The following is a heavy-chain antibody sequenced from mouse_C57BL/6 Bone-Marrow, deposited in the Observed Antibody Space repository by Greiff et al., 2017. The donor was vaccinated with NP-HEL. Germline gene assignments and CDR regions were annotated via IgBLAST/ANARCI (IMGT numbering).Heavy chain of an antibody. V-gene: IGHV14-4*01. Sequence: VQLQQSGAELVRPGASVKLSCTASGFNIKDDYMHWVKQRPEQGLEWIGWIDPENGDTEYASKFQGKATITADTSSNTAYLQLSSLTSEDTAVYYCTTHYGSAGAWFAYWGQGTLVTVSA. J-gene: IGHJ3*01. D-gene: IGHD1-1*01. CDR3: TTHYGSAGAWFAY. CDR2: IDPENGDT. CDR1: GFNIKDDY.